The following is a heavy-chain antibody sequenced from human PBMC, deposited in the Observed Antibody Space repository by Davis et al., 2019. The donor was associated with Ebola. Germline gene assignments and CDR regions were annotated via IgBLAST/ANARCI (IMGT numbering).Heavy chain of an antibody. Sequence: PSETLSLTCAVSSGSISSSDWWRWVRQPPGKGLEWIGDTYYSGRSNYKPSLQSRVTISIDKSKNQFSLRLSSLTAADTAVYYCARGGVTLTARYFDSWGQGTLVTVSS. J-gene: IGHJ4*02. D-gene: IGHD2-21*02. V-gene: IGHV4-4*02. CDR2: TYYSGRS. CDR3: ARGGVTLTARYFDS. CDR1: SGSISSSDW.